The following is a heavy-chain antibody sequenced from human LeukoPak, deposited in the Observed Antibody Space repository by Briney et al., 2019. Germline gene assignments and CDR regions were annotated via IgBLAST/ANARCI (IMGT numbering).Heavy chain of an antibody. Sequence: GASVKVSCKASGYTFTGYYMHWVRQAPGQGLEWMGWINPNSGGTNYAQKFQGRVTMTRDTSISTAYMELSRLRSDDTAVYYCARERVGNIVVVPAVDYWGQGTLVTVSS. CDR1: GYTFTGYY. J-gene: IGHJ4*02. CDR2: INPNSGGT. D-gene: IGHD2-2*01. V-gene: IGHV1-2*02. CDR3: ARERVGNIVVVPAVDY.